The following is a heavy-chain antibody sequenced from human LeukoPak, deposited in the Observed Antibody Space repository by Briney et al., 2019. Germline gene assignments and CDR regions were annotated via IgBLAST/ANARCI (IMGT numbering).Heavy chain of an antibody. J-gene: IGHJ6*03. V-gene: IGHV1-2*02. CDR1: GYTFTDYY. CDR2: INPNSGGT. Sequence: ASVTVSYKASGYTFTDYYMHWVRQAPGQGLEWMGWINPNSGGTNYAQKFQGGVTMTRDTSISTAYMELSRLRSDDTAVYYCARGGDYDFWSGPTPGWYYYYYMDVWGKGTTVTVSS. CDR3: ARGGDYDFWSGPTPGWYYYYYMDV. D-gene: IGHD3-3*01.